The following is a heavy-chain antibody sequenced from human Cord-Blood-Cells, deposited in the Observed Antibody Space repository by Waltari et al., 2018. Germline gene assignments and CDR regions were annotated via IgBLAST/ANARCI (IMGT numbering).Heavy chain of an antibody. V-gene: IGHV3-30*04. CDR1: GFTFMSSP. Sequence: QVQLVESGGGVVQPGRSLRLSCAASGFTFMSSPMHWVRQAPGKGLEWVAVISYDGSNKYYADSVKGRFTISRDNSKNTLYLQMNSLRAEDTAVYYCARDGDGYFDYWGQGTLVTVSS. CDR3: ARDGDGYFDY. J-gene: IGHJ4*02. D-gene: IGHD7-27*01. CDR2: ISYDGSNK.